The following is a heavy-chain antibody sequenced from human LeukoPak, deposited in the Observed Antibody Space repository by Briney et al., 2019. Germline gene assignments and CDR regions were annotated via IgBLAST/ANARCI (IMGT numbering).Heavy chain of an antibody. CDR1: GFTFSSYE. Sequence: GGSLRLSCAASGFTFSSYEMNWVRQAPGKGLEWVSYISSSGSTIYYADSVKGRFTISRDNAKNSLYLQMNSLRAEDTAVYYCAGLPRDYVWRSYLYWGQGTLVTVSS. V-gene: IGHV3-48*03. J-gene: IGHJ4*02. CDR3: AGLPRDYVWRSYLY. D-gene: IGHD3-16*02. CDR2: ISSSGSTI.